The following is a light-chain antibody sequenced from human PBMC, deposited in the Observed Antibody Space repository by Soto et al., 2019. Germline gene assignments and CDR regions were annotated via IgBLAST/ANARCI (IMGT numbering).Light chain of an antibody. CDR1: QSVSSN. Sequence: EIVLTQSPVTLSVSPGERATLSCRASQSVSSNLAWYQQKPGQAPRLPIYGASTRATGIPDRFSGSGSGTEFTLTISSLQSEDFAVYYCQQYNNWPPLTFGGGTKVEIK. CDR3: QQYNNWPPLT. V-gene: IGKV3-15*01. J-gene: IGKJ4*01. CDR2: GAS.